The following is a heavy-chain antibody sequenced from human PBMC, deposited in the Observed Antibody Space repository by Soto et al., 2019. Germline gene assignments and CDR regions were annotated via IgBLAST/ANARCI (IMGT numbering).Heavy chain of an antibody. CDR2: IYHSVRT. D-gene: IGHD2-21*01. Sequence: QVQLQQWCAGLLNPSETLSLTFAVYGGSFSGYYWTWIRQPPGTGLEWIGEIYHSVRTNYNPSLKSRVTISVDTSKNQFSLTLTSVTAAHTAVYYCARDKIPGPFEYWGKGTLVTVSS. CDR1: GGSFSGYY. V-gene: IGHV4-34*01. J-gene: IGHJ4*02. CDR3: ARDKIPGPFEY.